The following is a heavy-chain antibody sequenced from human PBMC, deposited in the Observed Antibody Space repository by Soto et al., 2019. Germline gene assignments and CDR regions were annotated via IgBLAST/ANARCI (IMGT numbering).Heavy chain of an antibody. CDR3: AREPDYDFWSGYSLYYYGMDV. Sequence: SVKVSCKASGGAFSSYAISWVRQAPGQGLEWMGGIIPIFGTANYAQKFQGRVTITADESTSTAYMELSSLRSEDTAVYYCAREPDYDFWSGYSLYYYGMDVWGQGTTVTVSS. CDR2: IIPIFGTA. D-gene: IGHD3-3*01. CDR1: GGAFSSYA. J-gene: IGHJ6*02. V-gene: IGHV1-69*13.